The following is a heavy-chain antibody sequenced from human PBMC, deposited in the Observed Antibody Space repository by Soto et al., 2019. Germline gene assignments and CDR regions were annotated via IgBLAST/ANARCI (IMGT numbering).Heavy chain of an antibody. CDR3: ETGGVVVAAERYTCFDP. V-gene: IGHV1-18*01. J-gene: IGHJ5*02. Sequence: ASVKVSCKASGYTFTSYGISWVRQAPGQGLEWMGWISAYNGNTNYAQKLQGRVTMTTDTSTSTAYMELRSLRSDDTTVYYCETGGVVVAAERYTCFDPWGQGTLVTVSS. D-gene: IGHD2-15*01. CDR2: ISAYNGNT. CDR1: GYTFTSYG.